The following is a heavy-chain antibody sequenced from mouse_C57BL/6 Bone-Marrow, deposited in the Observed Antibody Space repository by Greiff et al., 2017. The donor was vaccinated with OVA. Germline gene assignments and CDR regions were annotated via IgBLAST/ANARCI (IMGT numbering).Heavy chain of an antibody. Sequence: QVQLKESGAELARPGASVKLSCKASGYTFTSYGISWVKQRTGQGLEWIGEIYPRSGNTYYNEKFKGKATMTADKSSSTAYMELRSLTSEDSAVYFCARSTAQATAYWGQGTLVTVSA. V-gene: IGHV1-81*01. CDR3: ARSTAQATAY. J-gene: IGHJ3*01. CDR2: IYPRSGNT. CDR1: GYTFTSYG. D-gene: IGHD3-2*02.